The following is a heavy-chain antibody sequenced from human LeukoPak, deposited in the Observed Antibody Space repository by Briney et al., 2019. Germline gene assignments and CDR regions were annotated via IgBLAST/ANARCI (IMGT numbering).Heavy chain of an antibody. CDR1: GGSISSYY. CDR2: IYYSGST. J-gene: IGHJ5*02. D-gene: IGHD3-22*01. CDR3: AREYYYDSSGYYFNWFDP. V-gene: IGHV4-59*01. Sequence: SEILSLTCTVSGGSISSYYWSWIRQPPGKGLEWIGYIYYSGSTNYNPSLKSRVTISVDTSKNQFSLKLSSVTAADTAVYYCAREYYYDSSGYYFNWFDPWGQGTLVTVSS.